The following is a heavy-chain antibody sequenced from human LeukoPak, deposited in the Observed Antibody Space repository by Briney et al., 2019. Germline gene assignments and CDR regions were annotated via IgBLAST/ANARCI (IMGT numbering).Heavy chain of an antibody. V-gene: IGHV1-18*01. J-gene: IGHJ4*02. CDR2: ISAYNGNT. CDR1: GYTFTSYG. Sequence: GASVKVSCKASGYTFTSYGISWVRQAPGQGLEWMGWISAYNGNTNYAQKLQGRVTMTTDTSTSTVYMELRSLRSDDTAVYYCARDQTRFTHPIDYWGQGTLVTVSS. CDR3: ARDQTRFTHPIDY.